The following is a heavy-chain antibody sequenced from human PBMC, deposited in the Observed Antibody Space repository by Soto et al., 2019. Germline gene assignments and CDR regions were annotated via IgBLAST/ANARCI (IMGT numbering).Heavy chain of an antibody. CDR1: GFTFSSYS. CDR2: ISSSSSYI. J-gene: IGHJ6*03. D-gene: IGHD1-1*01. CDR3: ARGPTGNDDYYYYYYMDV. V-gene: IGHV3-21*01. Sequence: GGSLRLSCAASGFTFSSYSMNWVRQAPGKGLEWVSSISSSSSYIYYADSVKGRFTISRDNAKNSLHLQMNSLRAEDTAVYYCARGPTGNDDYYYYYYMDVWGKGTTVTVSS.